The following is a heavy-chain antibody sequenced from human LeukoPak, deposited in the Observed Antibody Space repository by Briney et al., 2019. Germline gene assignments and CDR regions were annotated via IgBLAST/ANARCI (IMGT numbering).Heavy chain of an antibody. J-gene: IGHJ5*02. Sequence: GGSLRLSCAASGFPFSDYYMSWIRQAPGKGLEWVSYISGDSHIYYADSVKGRFTISRDNSKNTLYLQMNSLRAEDTAVYYCAIPPIEAVAGTAPWGQGTLVTVSS. D-gene: IGHD6-19*01. CDR3: AIPPIEAVAGTAP. CDR1: GFPFSDYY. CDR2: ISGDSHI. V-gene: IGHV3-11*01.